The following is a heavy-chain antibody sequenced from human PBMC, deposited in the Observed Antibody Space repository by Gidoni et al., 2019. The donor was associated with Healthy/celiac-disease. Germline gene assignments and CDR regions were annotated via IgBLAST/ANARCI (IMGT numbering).Heavy chain of an antibody. D-gene: IGHD2-8*02. V-gene: IGHV5-10-1*03. CDR1: GYSCTSYW. CDR2: IDPSDSYT. J-gene: IGHJ6*03. Sequence: EVQLVQSGAEGKKPGESLRISCKGSGYSCTSYWISWVRQMPGKGLEGMGRIDPSDSYTNYSPSFQGHVTISADKSISTAYLQWSSLKASDTAMYYCARPLWGAYCTGGVCRGDDYYYYMDVWGKGTTVTVSS. CDR3: ARPLWGAYCTGGVCRGDDYYYYMDV.